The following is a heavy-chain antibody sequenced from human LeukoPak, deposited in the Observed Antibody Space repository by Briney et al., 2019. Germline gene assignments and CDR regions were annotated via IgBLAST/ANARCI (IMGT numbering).Heavy chain of an antibody. CDR3: ARDPRYSSGWYYFDY. CDR1: GGSISSYY. V-gene: IGHV4-4*07. Sequence: SETLSLTCTVSGGSISSYYWSWIRQPAGKGLEWIGRIYTSGSTNYNPSLKSRVTMSVDTSKNQFSLNLSSVTAADTAVYYCARDPRYSSGWYYFDYWGQGTLVTVSS. J-gene: IGHJ4*02. CDR2: IYTSGST. D-gene: IGHD6-19*01.